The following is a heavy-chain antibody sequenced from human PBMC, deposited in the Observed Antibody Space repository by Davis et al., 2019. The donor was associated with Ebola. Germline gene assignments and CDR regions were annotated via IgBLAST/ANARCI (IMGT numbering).Heavy chain of an antibody. D-gene: IGHD2-15*01. CDR1: GFTFGDYA. J-gene: IGHJ4*02. CDR2: IRSKAYGGTT. V-gene: IGHV3-49*03. CDR3: TSAHEYCSGGSCYWGGY. Sequence: GGSLRLSCTASGFTFGDYAMSWFRQAPGKGLEWVGFIRSKAYGGTTEYAASVKGRFTISRDDSKSIAYLQMNSLKTEDTAVYYCTSAHEYCSGGSCYWGGYWGQGTLVTVSS.